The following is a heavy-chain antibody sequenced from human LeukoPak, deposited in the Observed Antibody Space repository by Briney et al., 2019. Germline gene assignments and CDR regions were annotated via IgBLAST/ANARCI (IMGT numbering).Heavy chain of an antibody. CDR1: DFTFSSYS. Sequence: GGSLRLSCAASDFTFSSYSMSWIRQAPGKGLEWVSSISSNNNYIYYADSMKGRFIISRDNAKNSLYLQMHRLRRERTCVYYCARDRRPGGTDVWGQGTTVTVSS. V-gene: IGHV3-21*01. CDR3: ARDRRPGGTDV. D-gene: IGHD1-1*01. CDR2: ISSNNNYI. J-gene: IGHJ6*02.